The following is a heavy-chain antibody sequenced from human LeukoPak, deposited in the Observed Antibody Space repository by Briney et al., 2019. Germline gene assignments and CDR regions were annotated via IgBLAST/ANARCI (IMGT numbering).Heavy chain of an antibody. CDR2: MYYSGST. CDR3: ARPYYYDSRIDP. J-gene: IGHJ5*02. Sequence: SETLSLTCTVSGGSISSGDYYWSWIRQPPGKGLEWVGYMYYSGSTYYNPSLKSRVTISVDTSKNQFSLQLSSVTAADAAVYYCARPYYYDSRIDPWGQGTLVTVSS. D-gene: IGHD3-22*01. V-gene: IGHV4-30-4*01. CDR1: GGSISSGDYY.